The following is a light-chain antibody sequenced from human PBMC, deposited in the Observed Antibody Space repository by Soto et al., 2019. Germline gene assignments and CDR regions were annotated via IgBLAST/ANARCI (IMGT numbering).Light chain of an antibody. J-gene: IGLJ1*01. V-gene: IGLV2-11*01. CDR3: CSYAGSYKGYV. CDR2: DVS. CDR1: SSDVGGYHY. Sequence: QSALTQPRSVSGSPGQSVTISCTGTSSDVGGYHYVSWYQQHPGKAPKLMIYDVSKRPSGVPDRFSGSKSGNTASLTISGLQAEEEADYYCCSYAGSYKGYVFGTGTKLTVL.